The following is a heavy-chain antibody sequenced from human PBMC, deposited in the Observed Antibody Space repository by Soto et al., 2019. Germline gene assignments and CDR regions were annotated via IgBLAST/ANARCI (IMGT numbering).Heavy chain of an antibody. Sequence: XGPTLVNPTQTLPLTCAFSFFSLTTTGEGVAWIRQSPGKALEWLALIYWNDDRRYSPSLKSRLTVTRDTSKDQVVLTLTNMDPVDSGTYFCANRSSPTLFGTSSYIFDQWGQGTPVTVSS. CDR3: ANRSSPTLFGTSSYIFDQ. V-gene: IGHV2-5*01. D-gene: IGHD3-22*01. CDR2: IYWNDDR. J-gene: IGHJ4*02. CDR1: FFSLTTTGEG.